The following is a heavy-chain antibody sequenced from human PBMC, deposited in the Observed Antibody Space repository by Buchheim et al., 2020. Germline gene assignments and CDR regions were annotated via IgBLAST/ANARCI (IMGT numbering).Heavy chain of an antibody. D-gene: IGHD6-19*01. CDR2: LYTSGKS. V-gene: IGHV3-66*02. CDR1: GIPVSSNY. CDR3: ASPGYSSGWYAY. Sequence: EVQLVQSGGGLVQPGGSLRLSCAASGIPVSSNYMSWVRQSPEKGLEWVSVLYTSGKSYYTDSVKGRFIVSREDSENTLYLQMNGLRPEDTAVYYCASPGYSSGWYAYWGQGT. J-gene: IGHJ4*02.